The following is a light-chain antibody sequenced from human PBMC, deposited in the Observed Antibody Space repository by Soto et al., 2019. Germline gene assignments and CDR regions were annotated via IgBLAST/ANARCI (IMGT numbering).Light chain of an antibody. V-gene: IGKV3-15*01. CDR3: QQYSAWPLT. CDR1: QSLNNN. Sequence: EIVMTQSPATLSVSPGEKATISCRASQSLNNNLAWYQQKPGQGPRLLINFASTRATGIPARFSGSGSGTEFSLTISSLQSEDFASYYCQQYSAWPLTFGGGTKVETK. CDR2: FAS. J-gene: IGKJ4*01.